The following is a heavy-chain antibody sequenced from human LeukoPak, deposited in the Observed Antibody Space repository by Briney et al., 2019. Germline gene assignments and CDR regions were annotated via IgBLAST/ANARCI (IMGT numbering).Heavy chain of an antibody. CDR2: IWYDGSNK. V-gene: IGHV3-30*02. CDR3: AKDRDIILTGHGMDV. D-gene: IGHD3-9*01. CDR1: GFTFMSYG. J-gene: IGHJ6*02. Sequence: PGGSLRLSCATSGFTFMSYGMHWVRQAPGKGLEWVAFIWYDGSNKYYADSVKGRFTISRDNSKNTLYLQMNNLRAEDTAVYYCAKDRDIILTGHGMDVWGQGTTVTVSS.